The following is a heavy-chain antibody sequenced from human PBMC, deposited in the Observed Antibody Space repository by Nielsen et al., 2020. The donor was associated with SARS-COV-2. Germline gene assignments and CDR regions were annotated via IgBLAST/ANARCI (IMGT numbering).Heavy chain of an antibody. J-gene: IGHJ5*02. CDR1: GFTFSSYG. Sequence: GGSLRLSCAASGFTFSSYGMHWVRQAPGKGLEWVAVIWYDGSNKYYADSVKGRFTISRDNAKNSLYLQMNSLRAEDTALYHCARVYSYGYPSPWFDPWGQGTLVTVSS. CDR2: IWYDGSNK. D-gene: IGHD5-18*01. CDR3: ARVYSYGYPSPWFDP. V-gene: IGHV3-33*01.